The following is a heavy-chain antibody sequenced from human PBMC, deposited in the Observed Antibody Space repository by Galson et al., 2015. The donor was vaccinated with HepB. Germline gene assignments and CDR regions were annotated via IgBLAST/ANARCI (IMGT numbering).Heavy chain of an antibody. CDR2: ISAYNDNT. CDR1: GYTFTSYG. J-gene: IGHJ4*02. V-gene: IGHV1-18*04. D-gene: IGHD3-22*01. Sequence: SVKVSCKASGYTFTSYGISWVRQAPGQGLEWMGWISAYNDNTNYAQKLQGRVTMTTDTSTSTAYMELRSLRSDDTAVYYCARGTGHYDSSGYYFFDYWGQGALVTVSS. CDR3: ARGTGHYDSSGYYFFDY.